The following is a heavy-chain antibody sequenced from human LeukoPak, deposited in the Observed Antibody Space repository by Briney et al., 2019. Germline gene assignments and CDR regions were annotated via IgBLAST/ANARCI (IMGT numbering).Heavy chain of an antibody. D-gene: IGHD3-10*01. CDR3: ARQGVQILWFGESTNYFDY. CDR2: IYYSGST. Sequence: SETLSLTCTVSGGSISSSSYYWGWIRQPPGKGLEWIGSIYYSGSTYYNPSLKSRVTISVDTSKNQFSLKLSSVTAADTAVYYCARQGVQILWFGESTNYFDYWGQGTLVTVSS. J-gene: IGHJ4*02. V-gene: IGHV4-39*01. CDR1: GGSISSSSYY.